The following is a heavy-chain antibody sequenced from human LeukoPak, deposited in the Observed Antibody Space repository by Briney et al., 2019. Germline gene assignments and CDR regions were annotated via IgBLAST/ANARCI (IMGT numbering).Heavy chain of an antibody. J-gene: IGHJ4*02. CDR2: ISGNSDYQ. D-gene: IGHD2-8*01. CDR3: AKEGPGVWVATPTYFDS. V-gene: IGHV3-21*01. CDR1: GFNFNTYS. Sequence: GGSLRLSCAASGFNFNTYSMNWVRQAPGKGLEWVSYISGNSDYQHYTDLVKGRFIISRDNAKNSRYLQMNSLRAEDTAVYYCAKEGPGVWVATPTYFDSWGQGTLVTVSS.